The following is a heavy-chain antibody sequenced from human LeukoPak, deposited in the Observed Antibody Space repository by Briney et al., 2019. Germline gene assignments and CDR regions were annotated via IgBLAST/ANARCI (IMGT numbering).Heavy chain of an antibody. D-gene: IGHD3-22*01. Sequence: GGSLRLSGAASGFTFNSYGIHWVRQAPGKGLEWVAFIRFDGSSNSYADSVKGRLTISRDNSNNMLYLQMNSLRAEDTAVYYCAKDGGGYYPYYYYYYMDVWGKGTTVTVSS. J-gene: IGHJ6*03. V-gene: IGHV3-30*02. CDR2: IRFDGSSN. CDR1: GFTFNSYG. CDR3: AKDGGGYYPYYYYYYMDV.